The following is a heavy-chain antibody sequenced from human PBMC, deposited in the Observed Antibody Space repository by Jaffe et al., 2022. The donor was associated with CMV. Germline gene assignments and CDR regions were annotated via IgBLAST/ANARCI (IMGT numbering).Heavy chain of an antibody. D-gene: IGHD4-17*01. CDR3: ARDHGDYPLD. CDR1: GGSISSYY. J-gene: IGHJ4*02. CDR2: IYYSGST. V-gene: IGHV4-59*01. Sequence: QVQLQESGPGLVKPSETLSLTCTVSGGSISSYYWSWIRQPPGKGLEWIGYIYYSGSTNYNPSLKSRVTISVDTSKNQFSLKLSSVTAADTAVYYCARDHGDYPLDWGQGTLVTVSS.